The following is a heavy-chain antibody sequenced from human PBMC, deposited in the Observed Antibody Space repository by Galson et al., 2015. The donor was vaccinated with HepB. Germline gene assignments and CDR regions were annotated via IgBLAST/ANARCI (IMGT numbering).Heavy chain of an antibody. Sequence: SLRLSCAASGFTFGDYAMNWVRQAPGKGLEWVGRIKSKTDGGTTDYAAPVKGRFTISRDDSKNTLYLQMNSLKTEDTAVYYCTTLPWIQLWSGVDIWGQGTLVTVSS. D-gene: IGHD5-18*01. V-gene: IGHV3-15*07. CDR3: TTLPWIQLWSGVDI. CDR1: GFTFGDYA. J-gene: IGHJ4*02. CDR2: IKSKTDGGTT.